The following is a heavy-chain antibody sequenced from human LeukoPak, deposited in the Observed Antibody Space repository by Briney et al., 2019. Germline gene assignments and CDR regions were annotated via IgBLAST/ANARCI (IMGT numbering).Heavy chain of an antibody. D-gene: IGHD5-24*01. J-gene: IGHJ4*02. Sequence: GASLRLSCAASGFTFSNYAMSWVRQTPGKGLEWVSGISGSGGSTYYADSVKGRFTISRDNSKKMLYLQMNSLRAEDTAVYYCAKGDGYPRYSCDYWGQGTLVTVS. CDR3: AKGDGYPRYSCDY. V-gene: IGHV3-23*01. CDR2: ISGSGGST. CDR1: GFTFSNYA.